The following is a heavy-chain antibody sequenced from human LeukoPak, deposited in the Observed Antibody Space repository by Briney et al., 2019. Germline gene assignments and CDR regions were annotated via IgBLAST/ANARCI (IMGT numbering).Heavy chain of an antibody. D-gene: IGHD3-3*01. Sequence: GGSLRLSCAASGFTFDDYAMHWVRQAPGKGLEWVSGISWNSGSIGYADSVKGRFTISRDNAKNSLYLQMNSLRAEDTALYYCAKDFGYYDFWIDYWGQGTLVTVSS. CDR2: ISWNSGSI. J-gene: IGHJ4*02. CDR1: GFTFDDYA. V-gene: IGHV3-9*01. CDR3: AKDFGYYDFWIDY.